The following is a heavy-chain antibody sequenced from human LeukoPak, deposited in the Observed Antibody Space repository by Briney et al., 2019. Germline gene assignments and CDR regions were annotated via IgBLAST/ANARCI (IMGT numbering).Heavy chain of an antibody. D-gene: IGHD5-18*01. Sequence: ASVKVSCKASGYTFSKYGITWVRQAPGQGLEWMGWISAYNGNTKYAQKFQGRVTMTTDTSTSTAYMELRSLRSDDTAVYYCAREGSIQVWSREFDPWGQGTLVTVSS. CDR1: GYTFSKYG. J-gene: IGHJ5*02. CDR3: AREGSIQVWSREFDP. CDR2: ISAYNGNT. V-gene: IGHV1-18*01.